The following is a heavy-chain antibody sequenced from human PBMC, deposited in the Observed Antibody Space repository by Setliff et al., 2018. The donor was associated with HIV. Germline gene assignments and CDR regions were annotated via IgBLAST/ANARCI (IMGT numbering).Heavy chain of an antibody. Sequence: ASVKVSCKASGYSFTNYYMHWVRQAPGQGLEWMGIINPSGGGTSYAQKFQGRVTMTRDTSTSTVYMELSSLRSEDTAIYYCAKEQQGIVGSTTDYYYYMDVWGKGTTVTVSS. D-gene: IGHD1-26*01. V-gene: IGHV1-46*01. J-gene: IGHJ6*03. CDR1: GYSFTNYY. CDR3: AKEQQGIVGSTTDYYYYMDV. CDR2: INPSGGGT.